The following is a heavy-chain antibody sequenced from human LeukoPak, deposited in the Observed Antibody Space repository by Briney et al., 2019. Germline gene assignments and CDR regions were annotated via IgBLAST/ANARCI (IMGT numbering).Heavy chain of an antibody. D-gene: IGHD6-19*01. CDR3: ARGAGLTQDYYFDY. V-gene: IGHV3-23*01. CDR2: VSDSDENT. CDR1: GFTFSSFA. Sequence: PGGSLRLSCAASGFTFSSFAMSWVRQAPGKGLEWVSSVSDSDENTYYADSVKGRFTISRDNSKNTLFLQMDTLRAEDTAVYYCARGAGLTQDYYFDYWGQGTLVTVSS. J-gene: IGHJ4*02.